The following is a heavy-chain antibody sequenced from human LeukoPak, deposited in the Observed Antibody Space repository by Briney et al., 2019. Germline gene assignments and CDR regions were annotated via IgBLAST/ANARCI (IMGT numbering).Heavy chain of an antibody. Sequence: SETLSLTCTVSGGSISSYYWSWIRQPPGKGLEWIGEINHSGSTNYNPSLKSRVTISVDTSKNQFSLKLSSVTAADTAVYYCARGDWNYVGDWFDPWGQGTLVTVSS. CDR1: GGSISSYY. D-gene: IGHD1-7*01. J-gene: IGHJ5*02. CDR3: ARGDWNYVGDWFDP. V-gene: IGHV4-34*01. CDR2: INHSGST.